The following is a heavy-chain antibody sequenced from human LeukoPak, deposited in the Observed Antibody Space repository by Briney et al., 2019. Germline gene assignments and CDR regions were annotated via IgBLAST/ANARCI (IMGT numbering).Heavy chain of an antibody. J-gene: IGHJ3*02. CDR1: GGSISSGGYS. V-gene: IGHV4-30-4*07. CDR3: ATYYYDSAAFDI. Sequence: PSETLSLTCAVSGGSISSGGYSWSWIRQPPGKGLEWIGYIYYSGSTYYNPSLKSRVTISVDTSKNQFSLKLSSVTAADTAVYYCATYYYDSAAFDIWGQGTMVTVSS. CDR2: IYYSGST. D-gene: IGHD3-22*01.